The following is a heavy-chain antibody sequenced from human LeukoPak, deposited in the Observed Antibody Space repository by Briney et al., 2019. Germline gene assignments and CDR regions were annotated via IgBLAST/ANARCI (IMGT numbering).Heavy chain of an antibody. J-gene: IGHJ4*02. CDR3: ARVMDYGDYFDY. CDR2: INSSDRTI. CDR1: GFTFSDYY. V-gene: IGHV3-11*01. Sequence: KPAGYLRLSCAASGFTFSDYYMSWIRQAPGKGLEWVSYINSSDRTIYYADSVKGRFTISRDNAKNSLYLQMNSLRAEDTAVYYCARVMDYGDYFDYWGQGTLVTVST. D-gene: IGHD4-17*01.